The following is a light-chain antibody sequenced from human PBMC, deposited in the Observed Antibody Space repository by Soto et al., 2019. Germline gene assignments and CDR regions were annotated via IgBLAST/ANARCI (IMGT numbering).Light chain of an antibody. CDR1: SSDVGGYNY. CDR2: EVS. CDR3: FSYAGINTYV. J-gene: IGLJ1*01. V-gene: IGLV2-14*01. Sequence: QSALTQPASVSGSPGQSITISCIGSSSDVGGYNYVSWYQHHPGRVPKPMIFEVSDRPSGVSNRFSGSKSGNTAYLTISGLQAEDEADYYCFSYAGINTYVFGTGTKLTVL.